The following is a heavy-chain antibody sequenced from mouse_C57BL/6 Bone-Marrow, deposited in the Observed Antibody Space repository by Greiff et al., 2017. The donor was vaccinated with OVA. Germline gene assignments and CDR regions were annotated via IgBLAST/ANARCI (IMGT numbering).Heavy chain of an antibody. J-gene: IGHJ4*01. CDR2: IYPGNSDT. CDR3: TRRGMVTTWYAMDY. V-gene: IGHV1-5*01. CDR1: GYTFTSYW. D-gene: IGHD2-2*01. Sequence: EVQLQESGTVLARPGASVKMSCKTSGYTFTSYWMHWVKQRPGQGLEWIGAIYPGNSDTSYNQTFKGKAKLTAVTSASTAYMELSSLTNEDSAVYYCTRRGMVTTWYAMDYWGQRTSVTVSS.